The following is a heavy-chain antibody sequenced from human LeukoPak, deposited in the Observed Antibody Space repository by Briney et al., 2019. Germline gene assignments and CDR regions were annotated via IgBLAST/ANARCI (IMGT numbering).Heavy chain of an antibody. CDR1: GISVSIFW. D-gene: IGHD6-6*01. Sequence: GGSLRLSCAASGISVSIFWMSWVRQAPGKGLEWVANIKQDGSVKNYVDSVKGRFTISRDNANNSLYLQMNSLRAEDTAVYFCARDQWYSSSDFWGQGTLVTVSS. J-gene: IGHJ4*02. CDR3: ARDQWYSSSDF. V-gene: IGHV3-7*01. CDR2: IKQDGSVK.